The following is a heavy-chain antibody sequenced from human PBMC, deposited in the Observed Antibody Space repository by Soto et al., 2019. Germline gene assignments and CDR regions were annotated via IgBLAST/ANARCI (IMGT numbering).Heavy chain of an antibody. CDR2: IYYSGST. V-gene: IGHV4-61*01. D-gene: IGHD3-9*01. CDR1: GGSVSSGSYY. J-gene: IGHJ6*02. CDR3: AREFVLTGFYGMDV. Sequence: ETLSLTCTVSGGSVSSGSYYWSWIRQPPGKGLEWIGYIYYSGSTNYNPSLKSRVTISVDTSKNQFSLKLSSVTAADTAVYYCAREFVLTGFYGMDVWGQGTTVTVSS.